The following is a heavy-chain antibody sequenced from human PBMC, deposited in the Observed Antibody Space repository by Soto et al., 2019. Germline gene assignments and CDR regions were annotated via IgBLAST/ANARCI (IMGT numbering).Heavy chain of an antibody. CDR2: ISGYNGDT. Sequence: ASVKVSCKASGYTFSRYGISWVRQAPGQGLEWMGWISGYNGDTKYAQKVQGRVTMTIDTSTYTAYMELGSLRSDDTAIYYCARALTGYGMDVWGQGTTVTVAS. CDR3: ARALTGYGMDV. J-gene: IGHJ6*02. CDR1: GYTFSRYG. V-gene: IGHV1-18*01.